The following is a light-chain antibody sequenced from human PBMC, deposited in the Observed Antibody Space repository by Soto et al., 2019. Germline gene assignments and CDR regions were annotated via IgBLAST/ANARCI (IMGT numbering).Light chain of an antibody. CDR1: QGISSA. J-gene: IGKJ4*01. Sequence: ASQLTQSPSSLSASVGDRVTITCRASQGISSALAWYQQKPGKATKLLIYDASSLESGVPSRFNGSGSGTDFPLTISSLQPDDFATYYCQQFNNYPLTFGGGTKVEIK. CDR3: QQFNNYPLT. CDR2: DAS. V-gene: IGKV1D-13*01.